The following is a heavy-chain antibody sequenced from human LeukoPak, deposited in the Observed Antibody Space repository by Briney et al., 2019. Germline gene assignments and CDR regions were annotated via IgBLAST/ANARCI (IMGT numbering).Heavy chain of an antibody. D-gene: IGHD4-17*01. CDR2: IWYDGSNK. J-gene: IGHJ4*02. CDR1: GFTFSSYG. Sequence: QPGGSLRLSCAASGFTFSSYGMHWVRQAPGKGLEWVAVIWYDGSNKYYADSVKGRFTISRDNSKNTLYLQMNSLRAEDTAVYYCARDNEAVTTFFDYWGQGTLVTVSS. V-gene: IGHV3-33*01. CDR3: ARDNEAVTTFFDY.